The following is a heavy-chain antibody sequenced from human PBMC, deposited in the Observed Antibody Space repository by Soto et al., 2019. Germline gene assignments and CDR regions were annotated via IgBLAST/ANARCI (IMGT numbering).Heavy chain of an antibody. CDR1: GFTFSSYA. J-gene: IGHJ4*02. V-gene: IGHV3-23*01. CDR3: AKGPIVVVPAAKPPVFDY. CDR2: ISGSGGST. Sequence: GGSLRLSCAASGFTFSSYAMSWVRQAPGKGLEWVSAISGSGGSTYYADSVKGRFTISRDNSKNTLYLQMNSLRAEDTAVYYCAKGPIVVVPAAKPPVFDYWGQGTLVTVSS. D-gene: IGHD2-2*01.